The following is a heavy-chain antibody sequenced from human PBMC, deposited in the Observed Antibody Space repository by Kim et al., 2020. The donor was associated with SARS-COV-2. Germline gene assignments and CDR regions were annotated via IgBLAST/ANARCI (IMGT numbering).Heavy chain of an antibody. CDR2: INHSGST. Sequence: SETLSLTCAVYGGSFSGYYWSWIRQPPGKGLEWIGEINHSGSTNYNPSPKSRVTISVDTSKNKFSLKLSPVTAADTAVYYCARGLTRLQSYYYYGMDVWGQGTTVTVSS. CDR3: ARGLTRLQSYYYYGMDV. CDR1: GGSFSGYY. V-gene: IGHV4-34*01. J-gene: IGHJ6*02. D-gene: IGHD4-4*01.